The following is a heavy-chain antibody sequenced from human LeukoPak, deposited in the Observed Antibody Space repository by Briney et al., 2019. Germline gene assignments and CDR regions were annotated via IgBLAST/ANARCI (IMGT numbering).Heavy chain of an antibody. V-gene: IGHV3-74*01. J-gene: IGHJ3*02. CDR3: ARGAYGDYGFYAFDI. Sequence: GGSLRLSCAASGFTFSSYWMHWVRQAPGKGLVWVSRINSDGSSTSYADSVKGRFTISRDNAKSTLYLQMNSPRAEDTAVYYCARGAYGDYGFYAFDIWGQGTMVTVSS. CDR1: GFTFSSYW. CDR2: INSDGSST. D-gene: IGHD4-17*01.